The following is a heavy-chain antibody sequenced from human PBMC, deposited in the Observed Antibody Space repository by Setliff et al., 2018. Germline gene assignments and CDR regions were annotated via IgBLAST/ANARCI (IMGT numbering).Heavy chain of an antibody. D-gene: IGHD3-3*01. Sequence: SETLSLTCNVSGVSISSYYWSWIRQPPGKGLEWIGNIFYNGRTNYNPSLKSRVTMSVDTARNQFSLRLNSVTAADTAVYYCARDRTIFGVDNFYYYMDVWGRGSTVTVSS. J-gene: IGHJ6*03. CDR3: ARDRTIFGVDNFYYYMDV. CDR1: GVSISSYY. V-gene: IGHV4-59*01. CDR2: IFYNGRT.